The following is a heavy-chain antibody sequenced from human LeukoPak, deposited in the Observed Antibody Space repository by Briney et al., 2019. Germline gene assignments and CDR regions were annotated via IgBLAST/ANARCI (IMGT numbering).Heavy chain of an antibody. J-gene: IGHJ6*03. CDR2: INPNSGGT. D-gene: IGHD6-25*01. Sequence: ASVKVSCKASGYTFTSYGISWVRQAPGQGLEWMGWINPNSGGTNYAQKFQGRVTMTRDTSISTAYMELSRLRSDDTAVYYCARDPAHYMDVWGKGTTVTISS. V-gene: IGHV1-2*02. CDR3: ARDPAHYMDV. CDR1: GYTFTSYG.